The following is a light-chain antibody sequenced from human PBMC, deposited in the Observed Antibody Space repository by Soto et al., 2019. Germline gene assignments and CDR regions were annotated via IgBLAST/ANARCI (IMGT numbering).Light chain of an antibody. CDR2: AAS. V-gene: IGKV1-39*01. Sequence: DIQMTHSPSSLSASVGSRFIITCRASQSISSYLHWYQQKPGQAPKLLIYAASSLQSGVPSRFSGGGSGTDFTLTISSLKPEDFATYYCQQSYSNPLTFGPGTKVDI. CDR3: QQSYSNPLT. CDR1: QSISSY. J-gene: IGKJ3*01.